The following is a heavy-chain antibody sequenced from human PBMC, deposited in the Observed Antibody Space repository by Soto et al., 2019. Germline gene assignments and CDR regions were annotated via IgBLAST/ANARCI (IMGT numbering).Heavy chain of an antibody. J-gene: IGHJ4*02. CDR3: ARGEGGRRYFDWLHTYYFDY. CDR1: GYSFTSYW. D-gene: IGHD3-9*01. V-gene: IGHV5-51*01. CDR2: IYPGDSDT. Sequence: GESLKISCKGSGYSFTSYWIGWVRQMPGKGLEWMGIIYPGDSDTRYSPSFQGQVTISADKSISTAYLQWSSLEASDTAMYYCARGEGGRRYFDWLHTYYFDYWGQGTLVTVSS.